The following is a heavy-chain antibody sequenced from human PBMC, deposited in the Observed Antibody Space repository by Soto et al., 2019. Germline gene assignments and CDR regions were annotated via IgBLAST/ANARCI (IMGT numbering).Heavy chain of an antibody. CDR2: IIPIFGTA. CDR1: GGTFSSYA. J-gene: IGHJ5*02. V-gene: IGHV1-69*13. Sequence: ASVKVSCKASGGTFSSYAISWVRQAPGQGLEWMGGIIPIFGTANYAQKFQGRVTITADESTSTAYMELSSLRSEDTAVYYCAREPRGTLRLDPWGQGTLVTVSS. D-gene: IGHD4-17*01. CDR3: AREPRGTLRLDP.